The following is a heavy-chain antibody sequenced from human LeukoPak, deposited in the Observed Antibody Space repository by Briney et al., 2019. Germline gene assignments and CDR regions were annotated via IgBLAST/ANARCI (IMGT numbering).Heavy chain of an antibody. CDR1: GFTFSDYY. V-gene: IGHV3-11*04. D-gene: IGHD4-11*01. J-gene: IGHJ3*02. Sequence: GGSLRLSCAASGFTFSDYYMSWIRQAPGKGLEWVSYISSSGSTIYYADSVKGRFTISRDNAKNSLYLQMNSLRAEDTAVYYCARRVPGKYSEDAFDIWGQGTMVTVSS. CDR3: ARRVPGKYSEDAFDI. CDR2: ISSSGSTI.